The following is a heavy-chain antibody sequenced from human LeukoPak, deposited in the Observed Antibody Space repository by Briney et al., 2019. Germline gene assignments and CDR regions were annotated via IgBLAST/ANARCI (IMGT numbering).Heavy chain of an antibody. Sequence: ASVKVSCKASGYTFTSYAMNWVRQAPGQGLEWMGWINTNTGNPTYAQGFTGRFVFSLDTSVSTAYLQSSSLKAEDTAVYYCARDLRELGLSDFDYWGQGTLVTVSS. D-gene: IGHD1-26*01. J-gene: IGHJ4*02. CDR1: GYTFTSYA. V-gene: IGHV7-4-1*02. CDR3: ARDLRELGLSDFDY. CDR2: INTNTGNP.